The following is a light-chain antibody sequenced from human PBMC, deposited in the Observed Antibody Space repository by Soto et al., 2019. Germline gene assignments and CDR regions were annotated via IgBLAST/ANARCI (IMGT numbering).Light chain of an antibody. J-gene: IGLJ3*02. V-gene: IGLV1-40*01. CDR3: QSYDTLLSGSEV. Sequence: QPVLTQSPSVSGAPGQRVTISCTGSSSNIGAGYDVHWYQQLPGTAPKLLIYGNTNRPSGIPDRFSGSKSGASASLAITRLRAEDEADYYCQSYDTLLSGSEVFGGGTKLTVL. CDR1: SSNIGAGYD. CDR2: GNT.